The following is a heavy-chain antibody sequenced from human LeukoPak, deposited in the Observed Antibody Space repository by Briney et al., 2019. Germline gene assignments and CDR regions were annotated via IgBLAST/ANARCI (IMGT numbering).Heavy chain of an antibody. CDR1: GYTFTGYY. CDR2: INPNSGGT. J-gene: IGHJ4*02. D-gene: IGHD3-10*01. V-gene: IGHV1-2*02. Sequence: GASVKVSFKASGYTFTGYYMHWVRQAPGQGLEWMGWINPNSGGTNYAQKFQGRVTMTRDTSISTAYMELNRLRSDDTAVYYCARDRDYGSGIFDYWGQETLVTVSS. CDR3: ARDRDYGSGIFDY.